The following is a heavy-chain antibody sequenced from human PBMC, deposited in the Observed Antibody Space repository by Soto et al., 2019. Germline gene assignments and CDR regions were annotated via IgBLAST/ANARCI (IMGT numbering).Heavy chain of an antibody. Sequence: QVQLVQSGAEVKKPGSSVKISCMASGGTFSTYGVSWVRQAPGQGLEWMGGIIPLLGTVNYAQKFQGRVTIRADESMTTAYMEMRGLRYDDTAVYFCAREADRRWLHLFDFWGPGTLVTVSS. V-gene: IGHV1-69*01. CDR1: GGTFSTYG. CDR2: IIPLLGTV. CDR3: AREADRRWLHLFDF. D-gene: IGHD5-12*01. J-gene: IGHJ4*02.